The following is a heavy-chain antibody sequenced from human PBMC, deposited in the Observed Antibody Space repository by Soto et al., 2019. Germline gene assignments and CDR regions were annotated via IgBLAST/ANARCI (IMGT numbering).Heavy chain of an antibody. CDR1: GGSISSGDYY. J-gene: IGHJ6*02. CDR3: AREDGDYANNYYGMDV. D-gene: IGHD4-17*01. CDR2: IYYSGST. V-gene: IGHV4-30-4*01. Sequence: VQLQESGPGLVKPSQTLSLTCTVSGGSISSGDYYWSWIRQPPGKGLEWIGYIYYSGSTYYNPSLKSRVTISVDTSKNQFSLKLSSVTAADTAVYYCAREDGDYANNYYGMDVWGQGTTVTVSS.